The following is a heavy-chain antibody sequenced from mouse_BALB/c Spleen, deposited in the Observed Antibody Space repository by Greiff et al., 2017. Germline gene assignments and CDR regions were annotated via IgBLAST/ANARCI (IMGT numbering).Heavy chain of an antibody. D-gene: IGHD1-2*01. J-gene: IGHJ3*01. CDR1: GFSLTSYG. CDR3: ARDRIHYYGRFAY. V-gene: IGHV2-9*02. CDR2: IWAGGST. Sequence: VMLVESGPGLVAPSQSLSITCTVSGFSLTSYGVHWVRQPPGKGLEWLGVIWAGGSTNYNSALMSRLSISKDNSKSQVFLKMNSLQTDDTAMYYCARDRIHYYGRFAYWGQGTLVTVSA.